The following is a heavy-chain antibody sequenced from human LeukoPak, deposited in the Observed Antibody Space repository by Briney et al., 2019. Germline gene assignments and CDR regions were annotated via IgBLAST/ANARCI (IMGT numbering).Heavy chain of an antibody. D-gene: IGHD6-13*01. V-gene: IGHV3-7*01. CDR2: IKTDGSEK. J-gene: IGHJ3*02. Sequence: GGSLRLSCEGSGFTFSNYWMGWVRQAPGKGLQWVANIKTDGSEKYYVDSVKGRFTISRDNAKNSLYLQMNSLRAEDTAVYYCAKAYSLDAFDIWGQGTMVTVSS. CDR3: AKAYSLDAFDI. CDR1: GFTFSNYW.